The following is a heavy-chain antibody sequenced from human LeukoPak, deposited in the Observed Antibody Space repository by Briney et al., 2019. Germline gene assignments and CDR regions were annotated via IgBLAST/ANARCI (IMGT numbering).Heavy chain of an antibody. CDR1: GFTFSSYS. J-gene: IGHJ4*02. Sequence: GGSLRLSCAASGFTFSSYSMTWVRQAPGKGLEWVSSISSSSSYIYYADSVKGRFTISRDNAKNSLCLQMNSLRAEDTAVYYCAREISSGSVAGTTDYFDYWGQGTLVTVSS. D-gene: IGHD6-19*01. V-gene: IGHV3-21*04. CDR3: AREISSGSVAGTTDYFDY. CDR2: ISSSSSYI.